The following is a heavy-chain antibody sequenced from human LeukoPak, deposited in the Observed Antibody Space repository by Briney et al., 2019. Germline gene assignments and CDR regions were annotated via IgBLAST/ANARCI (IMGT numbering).Heavy chain of an antibody. V-gene: IGHV3-33*01. CDR1: GFTFSGHA. CDR3: ARERSSEEFDI. J-gene: IGHJ3*02. CDR2: VGFDGSSE. D-gene: IGHD3-10*01. Sequence: PGRSLRLSCAASGFTFSGHAIHWVRQAPGKGLGWVVGVGFDGSSEYYADSVKGRFTISRDNSKSLLYMQMNSLRAEDTAVYYCARERSSEEFDIWGQGTMVTVSP.